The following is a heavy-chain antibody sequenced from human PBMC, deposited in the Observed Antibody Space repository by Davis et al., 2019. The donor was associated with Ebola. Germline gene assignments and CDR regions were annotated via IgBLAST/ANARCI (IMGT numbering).Heavy chain of an antibody. CDR2: ISGSGGST. J-gene: IGHJ6*02. CDR1: GFTFSSYA. V-gene: IGHV3-23*01. Sequence: PGGSLRLSCAASGFTFSSYAMSWVRQAPGKGLEWVSAISGSGGSTYYADSVKGRFTISRDNSKNTLYLQMNSLRAEDTAVYYCAKAVAVGDYYYYGMDVWGQGTTVTVSS. CDR3: AKAVAVGDYYYYGMDV. D-gene: IGHD6-19*01.